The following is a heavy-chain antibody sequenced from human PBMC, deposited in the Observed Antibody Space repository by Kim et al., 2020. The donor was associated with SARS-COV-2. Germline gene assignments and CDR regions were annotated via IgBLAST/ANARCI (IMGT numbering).Heavy chain of an antibody. CDR3: TTDKAAAGH. CDR2: GSEK. J-gene: IGHJ1*01. D-gene: IGHD6-13*01. Sequence: GSEKYYVDSVEGRFTISRDNAKNSVFLQLNSLRADDSAIYYCTTDKAAAGHWGQGTLVTVSS. V-gene: IGHV3-7*01.